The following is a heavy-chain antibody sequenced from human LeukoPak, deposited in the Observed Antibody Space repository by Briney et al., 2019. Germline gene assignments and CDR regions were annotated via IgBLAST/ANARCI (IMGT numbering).Heavy chain of an antibody. V-gene: IGHV4-39*01. J-gene: IGHJ4*02. D-gene: IGHD3-16*02. CDR1: GGSISSSSYY. CDR3: ARGSGYYDYVWGSYRHYYFGY. CDR2: IYYSGST. Sequence: SETLSLTRTVSGGSISSSSYYWGWIRQPPGKGLEWIGTIYYSGSTYYNPSLKSRVTISVDTSKNQFSLKLSSVTAADTAVYYCARGSGYYDYVWGSYRHYYFGYWGQGTLVTVSS.